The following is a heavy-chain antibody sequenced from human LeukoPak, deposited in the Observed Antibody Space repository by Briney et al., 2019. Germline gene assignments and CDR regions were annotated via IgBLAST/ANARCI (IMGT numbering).Heavy chain of an antibody. J-gene: IGHJ5*02. V-gene: IGHV3-48*03. CDR1: GFTFSSYE. D-gene: IGHD1-26*01. CDR3: ARAGNGRSPDWFDP. CDR2: ISSSGSTI. Sequence: GGSLRLSCAASGFTFSSYEMNWVRQAPGKGLEWVSYISSSGSTIYYADSVKGRFTISRDNAKNSLYLQMNSLRAEDTAVYYCARAGNGRSPDWFDPWGQGTLVTVSS.